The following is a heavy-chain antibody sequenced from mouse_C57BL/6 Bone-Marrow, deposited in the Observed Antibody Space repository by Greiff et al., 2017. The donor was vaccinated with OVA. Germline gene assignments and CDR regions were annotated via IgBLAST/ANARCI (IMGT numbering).Heavy chain of an antibody. CDR3: ALITTVAPFAY. CDR1: GYTFTSYW. J-gene: IGHJ3*01. V-gene: IGHV1-69*01. Sequence: QVQLQQPGAELVMPGASVKLSCNASGYTFTSYWMHWVKQRPGQGLEWIGEIDPSDSYTNYNQKFKGKSTLTVDKSSSTAYMQLSSLTSEDSAVYYCALITTVAPFAYWGQGTLVTVSA. CDR2: IDPSDSYT. D-gene: IGHD1-1*01.